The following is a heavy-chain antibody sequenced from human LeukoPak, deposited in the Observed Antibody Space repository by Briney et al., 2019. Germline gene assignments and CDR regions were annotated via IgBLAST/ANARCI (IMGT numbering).Heavy chain of an antibody. CDR1: GFTFSNYG. Sequence: PGGSLRLSCAASGFTFSNYGMHWVRQAPGKGLEWVSIISYDGSNKYYTDSVKGRFTISRDNSKNTLYLHMNSLRAEDTAVYYCAKGYYGSGSYGWFDPWGQGTLVTVSS. V-gene: IGHV3-30*18. D-gene: IGHD3-10*01. J-gene: IGHJ5*02. CDR2: ISYDGSNK. CDR3: AKGYYGSGSYGWFDP.